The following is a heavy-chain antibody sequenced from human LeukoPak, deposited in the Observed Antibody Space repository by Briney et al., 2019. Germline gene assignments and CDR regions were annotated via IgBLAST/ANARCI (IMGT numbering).Heavy chain of an antibody. Sequence: SETLSLTCTVSGDSISSYYWSWIRQPAGKGLEWIGRIYTSGTTNYDPSLKSRVTMSVDTSKNQFSLNLSSVTAADTAVYYCARGFYGDYVFDYWGQGTLVTVSS. D-gene: IGHD4-17*01. CDR1: GDSISSYY. CDR2: IYTSGTT. J-gene: IGHJ4*02. V-gene: IGHV4-4*07. CDR3: ARGFYGDYVFDY.